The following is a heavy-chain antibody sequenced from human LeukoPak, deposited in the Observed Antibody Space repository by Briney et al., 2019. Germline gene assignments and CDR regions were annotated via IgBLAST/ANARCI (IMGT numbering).Heavy chain of an antibody. V-gene: IGHV4-39*07. CDR2: IYYSGST. CDR3: ARGGPLEYYDSSGDFDY. D-gene: IGHD3-22*01. Sequence: SETLSLTCTVSGGSISSSSYYWGWIRQPPGKGLEWIGSIYYSGSTYYNPSLKSRVTISVDTSKNQFSLKLSSVTAADTAVYYCARGGPLEYYDSSGDFDYWGQGTLVTVSS. CDR1: GGSISSSSYY. J-gene: IGHJ4*02.